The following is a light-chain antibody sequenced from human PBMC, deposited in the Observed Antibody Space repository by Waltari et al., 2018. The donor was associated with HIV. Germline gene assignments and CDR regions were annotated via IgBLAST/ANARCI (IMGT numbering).Light chain of an antibody. CDR2: GAS. CDR1: QSVSSN. Sequence: EIVMTQSPATLSVSPGERATLSCRASQSVSSNLAWFQQQPGQAPRLLIYGASTRATGIPARFSGSGSGTDFTLTISSLQSEDFAVYYCQQYDKWWTFGQGTKVEIK. CDR3: QQYDKWWT. J-gene: IGKJ1*01. V-gene: IGKV3-15*01.